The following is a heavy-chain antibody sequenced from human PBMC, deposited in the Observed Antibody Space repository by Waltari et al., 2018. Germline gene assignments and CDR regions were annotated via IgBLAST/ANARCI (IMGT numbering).Heavy chain of an antibody. Sequence: EVQLGESGGGLVQPGGSLRLSCADSGFTFSTYWMTWFRQAPGKGLEWVASLNEDGSSKFYLDSVKGRFTISRDNARNSLYLQMNGLGAEDTAVYYCSRDRIWFRETQDYWGQGTLVTVSS. D-gene: IGHD3-10*01. CDR3: SRDRIWFRETQDY. V-gene: IGHV3-7*01. J-gene: IGHJ4*02. CDR1: GFTFSTYW. CDR2: LNEDGSSK.